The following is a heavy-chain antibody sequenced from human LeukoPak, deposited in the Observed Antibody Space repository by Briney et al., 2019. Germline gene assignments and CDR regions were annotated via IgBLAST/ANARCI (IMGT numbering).Heavy chain of an antibody. CDR3: AKDAWGYDFWSGYYQEYYFDY. Sequence: GRSLRLSCAASGFTFSSYGMHWVRQAPGKGLEWVAVISYDGSNKYYADSVKGRFTISRDNSKNTLYLQMNSLRAEDTAVYYCAKDAWGYDFWSGYYQEYYFDYWGQGTLVTVSS. D-gene: IGHD3-3*01. J-gene: IGHJ4*02. CDR1: GFTFSSYG. CDR2: ISYDGSNK. V-gene: IGHV3-30*18.